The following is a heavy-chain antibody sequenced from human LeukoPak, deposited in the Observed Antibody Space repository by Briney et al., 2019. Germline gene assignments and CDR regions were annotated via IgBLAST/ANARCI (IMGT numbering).Heavy chain of an antibody. J-gene: IGHJ3*02. Sequence: SETLSLTCAVYGGSFSGYYWSWIRQPPGKGLEWIGEINHSGSTNYNPSLKSRVTISVDTSKNQFSLKLSSVTAVDTAVYYCARGRGSFGSSGAFDIWGQGTMVTVSS. CDR2: INHSGST. V-gene: IGHV4-34*01. CDR3: ARGRGSFGSSGAFDI. CDR1: GGSFSGYY. D-gene: IGHD3-10*01.